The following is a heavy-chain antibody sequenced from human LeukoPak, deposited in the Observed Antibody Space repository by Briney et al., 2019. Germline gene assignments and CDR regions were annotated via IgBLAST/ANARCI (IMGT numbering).Heavy chain of an antibody. V-gene: IGHV5-51*01. CDR1: GYSFTSYW. CDR2: IYPGDSYT. D-gene: IGHD6-19*01. CDR3: ATMYSSGWFQH. Sequence: GESLKISCKGSGYSFTSYWICWVRQMPGKGLEWMGIIYPGDSYTRYSPSFQGQVTISADKSISTAYLQWSSLKDSDTAMYYCATMYSSGWFQHWGQGTLVTVSS. J-gene: IGHJ1*01.